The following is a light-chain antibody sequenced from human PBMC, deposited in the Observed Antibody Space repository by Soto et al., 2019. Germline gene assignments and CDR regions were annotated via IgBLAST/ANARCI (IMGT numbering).Light chain of an antibody. CDR1: QSIGKF. Sequence: EVVLTQSPATLSLSPGERATLSCRASQSIGKFLVWYRQKPGQAPKLLIYDASNRAPGAPEMFGVSGSGTDFTHTINSLEAEDFAVDYWQQRTLWPTVFGGGTKVQMK. V-gene: IGKV3-11*01. J-gene: IGKJ4*01. CDR3: QQRTLWPTV. CDR2: DAS.